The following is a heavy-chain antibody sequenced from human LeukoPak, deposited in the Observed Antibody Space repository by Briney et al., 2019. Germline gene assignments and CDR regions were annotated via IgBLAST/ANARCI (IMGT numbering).Heavy chain of an antibody. CDR3: ATDYYVSGSYYRLFY. Sequence: GGSLRLSCAASGFTVSSNYMNWVRQAPGKGLEWVSVISSGGITYYADSMKGRFTISRDNAKNTLYLQMNNLRAEDTAIYYCATDYYVSGSYYRLFYWGQGTLVTVSS. D-gene: IGHD3-10*01. CDR1: GFTVSSNY. V-gene: IGHV3-53*01. CDR2: ISSGGIT. J-gene: IGHJ4*02.